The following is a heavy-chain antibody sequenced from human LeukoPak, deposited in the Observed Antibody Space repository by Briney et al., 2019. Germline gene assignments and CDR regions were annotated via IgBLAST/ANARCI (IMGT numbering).Heavy chain of an antibody. V-gene: IGHV3-15*01. Sequence: GGSLRLSCAASGFTFSSYAMSWVRQAPGKGLEWVGLIRTKTDGGTTDYAAPVKGRFTISRDDSKNTLSLQMNSLKTEDTAVYYCTTERYGGDWYVGPFDYWGQGTLVTVSS. J-gene: IGHJ4*02. CDR2: IRTKTDGGTT. CDR1: GFTFSSYA. D-gene: IGHD6-19*01. CDR3: TTERYGGDWYVGPFDY.